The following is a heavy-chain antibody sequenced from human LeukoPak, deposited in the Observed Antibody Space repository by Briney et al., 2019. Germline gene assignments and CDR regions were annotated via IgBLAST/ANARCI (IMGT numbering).Heavy chain of an antibody. CDR3: ARRSGIAVAGAFDY. CDR1: GFTFRSYA. V-gene: IGHV3-30*03. Sequence: PWGSLRLSCAASGFTFRSYAMHWVRQAPGKGLEWVAVISYDAINKYYADSVKGRFTISRDNSKNTLYLQMNSLRAEDTAVYYCARRSGIAVAGAFDYWGQGTLVTVSS. J-gene: IGHJ4*02. CDR2: ISYDAINK. D-gene: IGHD6-19*01.